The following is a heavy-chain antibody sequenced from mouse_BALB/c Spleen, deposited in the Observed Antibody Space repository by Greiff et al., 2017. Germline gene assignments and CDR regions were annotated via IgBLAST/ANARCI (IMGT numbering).Heavy chain of an antibody. J-gene: IGHJ2*01. CDR3: VRVYYYGSSYYFDY. V-gene: IGHV2-9-2*01. D-gene: IGHD1-1*01. Sequence: VKLVESGPGLVAPSQSLSITCTVSGFSLTSYDISWIRQPPGKGLEWLGVIWTGGGTNYNSAFMSRLSISKDNSKSQVFLKMNCLQTDDTAIYYCVRVYYYGSSYYFDYWGQGTTLTVSS. CDR1: GFSLTSYD. CDR2: IWTGGGT.